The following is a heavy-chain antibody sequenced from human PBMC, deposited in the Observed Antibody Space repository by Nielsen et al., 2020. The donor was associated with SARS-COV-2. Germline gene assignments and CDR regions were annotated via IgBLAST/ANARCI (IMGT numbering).Heavy chain of an antibody. CDR3: ARDLFYYDFWSGYSDTRGAFDI. D-gene: IGHD3-3*01. V-gene: IGHV3-7*01. CDR1: GFTFSSYW. Sequence: GESLKISCAASGFTFSSYWMSWVRQAPGKGLEWVANIKQDGSEKYYVDSVKGRFTISRDNAKNSLYLQMNSLRAEDTAVYYCARDLFYYDFWSGYSDTRGAFDIWGQGTMVTVSS. J-gene: IGHJ3*02. CDR2: IKQDGSEK.